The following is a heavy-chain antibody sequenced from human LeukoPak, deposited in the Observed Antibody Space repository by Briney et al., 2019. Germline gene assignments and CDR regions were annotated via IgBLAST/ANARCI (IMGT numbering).Heavy chain of an antibody. V-gene: IGHV3-20*04. Sequence: RPGGSLRLSCAASGFTFDDYGMSWVRQAPGKGLEWVSGINWNGGSTGYADSVEGRFTISRDNAKNSLYLQMNSLRAEDTAVYYCARDLRYCGGGGCLPIPYLDCWGQGTLVTVSS. CDR2: INWNGGST. J-gene: IGHJ4*02. CDR1: GFTFDDYG. D-gene: IGHD2-15*01. CDR3: ARDLRYCGGGGCLPIPYLDC.